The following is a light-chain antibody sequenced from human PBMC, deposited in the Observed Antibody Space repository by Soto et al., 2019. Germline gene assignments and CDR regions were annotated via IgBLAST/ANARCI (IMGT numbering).Light chain of an antibody. V-gene: IGKV1-5*01. CDR2: DAS. Sequence: DIQRTQSPSTLSASVGDRVTITCRASQSISSWLAWYQQKPGEAPKLLIYDASALPRGVPSRFSGSGSGTKFTLTIASLQPDDFATYDCQQYETFSGTVGPGTKVEIK. CDR3: QQYETFSGT. J-gene: IGKJ1*01. CDR1: QSISSW.